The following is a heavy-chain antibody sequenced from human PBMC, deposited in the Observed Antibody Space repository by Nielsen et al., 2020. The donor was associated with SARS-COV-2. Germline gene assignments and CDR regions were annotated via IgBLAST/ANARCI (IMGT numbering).Heavy chain of an antibody. CDR1: GFTFSDHY. CDR3: ARMPVEMATITLYYYGMDV. V-gene: IGHV3-11*01. Sequence: GESLKISCAASGFTFSDHYMTWIRQTPGKGLEWISYITNTGAEYYADSVKGRFTISKDTSKNQVVLTMTNMDPVDTATYYCARMPVEMATITLYYYGMDVWGQGTTVTVSS. CDR2: ITNTGAE. D-gene: IGHD5-24*01. J-gene: IGHJ6*02.